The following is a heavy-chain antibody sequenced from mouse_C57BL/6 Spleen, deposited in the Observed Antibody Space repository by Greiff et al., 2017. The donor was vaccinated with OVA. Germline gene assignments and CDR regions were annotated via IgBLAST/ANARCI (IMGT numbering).Heavy chain of an antibody. D-gene: IGHD1-1*01. J-gene: IGHJ4*01. V-gene: IGHV1-15*01. Sequence: QVQLKESGAELVRPGASVTLSCKASGYTFTDYEMHWVKQTPVHGLEWIGAIDPETGGTAYNQKFKGKAILTADKSSSTAYMELRSLTSEDSAVYYCTRIRDSSYGYYAMDYWGQGTSVTVSS. CDR1: GYTFTDYE. CDR3: TRIRDSSYGYYAMDY. CDR2: IDPETGGT.